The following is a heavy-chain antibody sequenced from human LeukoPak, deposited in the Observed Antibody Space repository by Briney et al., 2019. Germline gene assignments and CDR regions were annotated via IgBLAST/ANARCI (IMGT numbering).Heavy chain of an antibody. CDR3: ARGCRYCTSTSLNWFDP. V-gene: IGHV4-34*01. CDR1: GGSFSGYY. CDR2: INHSGST. D-gene: IGHD2-2*01. Sequence: SETLSLTCAVYGGSFSGYYWSWIRQPPGKGLEWIGVINHSGSTNYNPSLKSRVTISVDTSQNQFSLKLSSVTAADTAVYYCARGCRYCTSTSLNWFDPWGQGTLVTVSS. J-gene: IGHJ5*02.